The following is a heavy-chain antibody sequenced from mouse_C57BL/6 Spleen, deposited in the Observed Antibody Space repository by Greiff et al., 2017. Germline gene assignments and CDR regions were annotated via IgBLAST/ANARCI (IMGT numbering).Heavy chain of an antibody. CDR1: GFTFSSYG. D-gene: IGHD1-1*01. Sequence: EVQLQQSGGDLVKPGGSLKLSCAASGFTFSSYGMSWVRQTPDKRLEWVATISSGGSYTYYPDSVKGRFTISRDNAKNTMYLQMSSLKSEDTAMYYCARHTTVVATPFAYWGQGTLVTVSA. J-gene: IGHJ3*01. V-gene: IGHV5-6*01. CDR2: ISSGGSYT. CDR3: ARHTTVVATPFAY.